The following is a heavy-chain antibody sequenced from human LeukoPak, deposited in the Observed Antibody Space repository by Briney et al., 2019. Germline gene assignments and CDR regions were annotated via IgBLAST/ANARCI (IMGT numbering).Heavy chain of an antibody. CDR2: VHLDGRT. CDR3: AREGGFYRPLDY. J-gene: IGHJ4*02. Sequence: PSETLSHTRDVSGGSVTSTNWWTLVRQPPGKGLEWIGEVHLDGRTNYNPSLKSRLIMSVDLPENHISLKLTSVTAADTAVYYCAREGGFYRPLDYSGEGSLVTVSS. V-gene: IGHV4-4*02. D-gene: IGHD3-3*01. CDR1: GGSVTSTNW.